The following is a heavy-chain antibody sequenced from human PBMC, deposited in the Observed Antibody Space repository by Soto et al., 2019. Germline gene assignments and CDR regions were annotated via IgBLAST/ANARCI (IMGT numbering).Heavy chain of an antibody. V-gene: IGHV3-74*01. Sequence: EVQVVESGGGLVQPGGSLRLSCGASGFTFSNYYMHWARQAPGKGPMWVSSIKSDGSITSYADSVKGRFTISRDNAKNTLNLQMNSLRAEDTAVYYCARDWVSGLFDPWGQGTLVTVSS. J-gene: IGHJ5*02. CDR2: IKSDGSIT. CDR3: ARDWVSGLFDP. CDR1: GFTFSNYY. D-gene: IGHD6-19*01.